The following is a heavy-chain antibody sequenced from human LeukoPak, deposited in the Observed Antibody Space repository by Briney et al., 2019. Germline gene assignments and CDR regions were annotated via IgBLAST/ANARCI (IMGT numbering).Heavy chain of an antibody. J-gene: IGHJ4*02. CDR3: TRDTLWCDGGRCYSGSRSGLFDY. Sequence: GGSLRLSCAASGFTFSSYSMNWVRQAPGKGLEWVSYISSSSSTIYYADSVKGRFTISRDNAKNSLYLQMSSLKTEDTAVYYCTRDTLWCDGGRCYSGSRSGLFDYWGQGTLVTVSS. CDR2: ISSSSSTI. D-gene: IGHD2-15*01. CDR1: GFTFSSYS. V-gene: IGHV3-48*01.